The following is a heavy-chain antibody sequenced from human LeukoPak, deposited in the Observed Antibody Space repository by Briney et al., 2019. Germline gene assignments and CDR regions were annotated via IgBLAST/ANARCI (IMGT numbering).Heavy chain of an antibody. CDR2: IYTSGST. J-gene: IGHJ4*02. CDR1: GGSISSGSYY. D-gene: IGHD5-12*01. V-gene: IGHV4-61*02. CDR3: AREGVEWLRHEVHFDY. Sequence: SQTLSLTCTVSGGSISSGSYYWSWIRQPAGKGLEWIGCIYTSGSTNYNPSLKSRVTISVDTSKNQFSLKLSSVTAADTAVYYCAREGVEWLRHEVHFDYWGQGTLVTVSS.